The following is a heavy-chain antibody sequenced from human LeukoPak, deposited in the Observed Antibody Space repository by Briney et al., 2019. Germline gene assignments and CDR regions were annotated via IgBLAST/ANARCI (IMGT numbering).Heavy chain of an antibody. CDR1: GFTFSSYA. CDR3: AKDLNPRGTSFFYGDYVPHYGMDV. CDR2: ISYDGSNK. D-gene: IGHD4-17*01. Sequence: GGSLRLSCAASGFTFSSYAMHWVRQAPGKGLGWVAVISYDGSNKYYADSVKGRFTISRDNSKNTLYLQMNSLRAEDTAVYYCAKDLNPRGTSFFYGDYVPHYGMDVWGQGTTVTVSS. V-gene: IGHV3-30*04. J-gene: IGHJ6*02.